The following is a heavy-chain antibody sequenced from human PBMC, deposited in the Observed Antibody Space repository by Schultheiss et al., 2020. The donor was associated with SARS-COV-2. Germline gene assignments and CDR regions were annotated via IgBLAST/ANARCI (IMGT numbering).Heavy chain of an antibody. V-gene: IGHV3-30-3*01. CDR3: ARDRATPPKKEQYQLPQGAFDI. J-gene: IGHJ3*02. CDR2: ISYDGSNK. D-gene: IGHD2-2*01. CDR1: GFTVSRNY. Sequence: GGSLRLSCAASGFTVSRNYMSWVRQAPGKGLEWVAVISYDGSNKYYADSVKGRFTISRDNSKNTLYLQMNSLRAEDTAVYYCARDRATPPKKEQYQLPQGAFDIWGQGTMVTVSS.